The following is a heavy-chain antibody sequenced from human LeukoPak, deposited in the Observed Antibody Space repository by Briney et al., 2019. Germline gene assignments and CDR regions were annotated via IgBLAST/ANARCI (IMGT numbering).Heavy chain of an antibody. CDR2: FSGAGDYT. CDR3: AKRSQIFGVVISPLFDY. CDR1: GFTFSSYA. Sequence: GGSLRLSCAASGFTFSSYAMSWVRQAPGKGLEWVSSFSGAGDYTHSADSVKGRFIISRDNSKNTLYLQMNSLRVEDTAVYYCAKRSQIFGVVISPLFDYWGQGTLVTVSS. V-gene: IGHV3-23*01. J-gene: IGHJ4*02. D-gene: IGHD3-3*01.